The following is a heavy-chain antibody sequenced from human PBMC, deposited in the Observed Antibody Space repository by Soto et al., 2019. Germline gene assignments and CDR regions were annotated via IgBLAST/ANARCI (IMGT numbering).Heavy chain of an antibody. CDR3: AKTGNDEFDY. Sequence: GGALRRSCASSGFTFSSYAMSWVRQAPGKGLECVSGIVGIVGRTXXADSVKGXXTGSRDNSKNTMYMEXKRLRAEDTAVYYCAKTGNDEFDYWGQGT. V-gene: IGHV3-23*01. CDR1: GFTFSSYA. D-gene: IGHD7-27*01. J-gene: IGHJ4*02. CDR2: IVGIVGRT.